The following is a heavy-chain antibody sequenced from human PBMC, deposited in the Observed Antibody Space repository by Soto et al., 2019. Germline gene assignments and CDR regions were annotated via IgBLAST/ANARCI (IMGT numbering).Heavy chain of an antibody. V-gene: IGHV1-69*10. CDR3: AREGLPYSSSYYFDY. CDR2: IIPIFGIA. CDR1: GGTFSSYA. Sequence: ASVKVSCKASGGTFSSYAISWVRQAPGQGLEWMGGIIPIFGIANYAQKFQGRVTITADKSTSTAYMELSSLRSEDTAVYYCAREGLPYSSSYYFDYWGQGTLVTVSS. D-gene: IGHD6-6*01. J-gene: IGHJ4*02.